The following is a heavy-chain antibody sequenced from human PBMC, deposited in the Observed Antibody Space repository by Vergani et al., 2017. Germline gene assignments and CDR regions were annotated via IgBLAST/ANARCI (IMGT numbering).Heavy chain of an antibody. CDR1: GFTFSSYG. J-gene: IGHJ4*02. Sequence: QVQLVESGGGVVQPGRSLRLSCAASGFTFSSYGMHWVRQAPGKGLEWVAVISYDGSNKYYADSVKGRFTISRDNSKNTLYLQMNSLRAEDTAVYYCAKDRGSGYSGTHLDYWGQGTLVTVSS. D-gene: IGHD3-22*01. CDR3: AKDRGSGYSGTHLDY. CDR2: ISYDGSNK. V-gene: IGHV3-30*18.